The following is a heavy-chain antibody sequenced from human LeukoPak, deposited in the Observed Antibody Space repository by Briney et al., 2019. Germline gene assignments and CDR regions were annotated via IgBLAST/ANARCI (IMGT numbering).Heavy chain of an antibody. CDR1: GGSISSSSYC. Sequence: SETLSLTCTVSGGSISSSSYCWGWIRQPPGKGLEWIGSIYYSGSTYYNPSLKSRVTISVDTSKNQFSLKLSSVTAADTAVYYCARLVGTIFGVVTHQYYYYYMDVWGKGTTVTVSS. CDR2: IYYSGST. V-gene: IGHV4-39*01. J-gene: IGHJ6*03. CDR3: ARLVGTIFGVVTHQYYYYYMDV. D-gene: IGHD3-3*01.